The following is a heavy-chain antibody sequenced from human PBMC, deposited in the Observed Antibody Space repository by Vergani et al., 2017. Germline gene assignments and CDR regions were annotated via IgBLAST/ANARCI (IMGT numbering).Heavy chain of an antibody. V-gene: IGHV3-48*01. CDR1: GFSFSSYS. Sequence: EVQLVESGGGLVKPGGSLRLSCAASGFSFSSYSMNWVRQAPGKGLEWVSYISSSSSTIYYADSVKGRFTISRDNAKNSLYLQMNSLRAEDTAVYYCARDYSGWFDPWGQGTLVTVSS. J-gene: IGHJ5*02. D-gene: IGHD4-11*01. CDR3: ARDYSGWFDP. CDR2: ISSSSSTI.